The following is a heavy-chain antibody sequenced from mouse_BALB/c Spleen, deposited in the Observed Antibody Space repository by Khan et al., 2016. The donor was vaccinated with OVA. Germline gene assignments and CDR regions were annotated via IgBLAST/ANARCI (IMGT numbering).Heavy chain of an antibody. CDR2: INTGSGDT. CDR3: ARMDRSSLDY. Sequence: QVQLKESGTELAKPGASVKLSCKASGYTFTDFYITWVKQPPGQDLEWIGEINTGSGDTKYTDKFKGKAAFTVENSSNTAYMQISSLTSEDSAIYFCARMDRSSLDYWGQGTTVTVSS. J-gene: IGHJ2*01. D-gene: IGHD6-2*01. V-gene: IGHV1-77*01. CDR1: GYTFTDFY.